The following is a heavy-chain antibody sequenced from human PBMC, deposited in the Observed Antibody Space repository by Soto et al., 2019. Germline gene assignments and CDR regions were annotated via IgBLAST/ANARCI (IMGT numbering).Heavy chain of an antibody. J-gene: IGHJ3*02. D-gene: IGHD2-15*01. Sequence: PGGSLRLSCAASGFTFSSYGMHWVRQAPGKGLEWVAVISYDGSNKYYADSVKGRFTISRDNSKNTLYLQMNSLRAEDTAVYYCAKADTVVWAPSAFDIWGQGTMVTVSS. CDR2: ISYDGSNK. CDR3: AKADTVVWAPSAFDI. CDR1: GFTFSSYG. V-gene: IGHV3-30*18.